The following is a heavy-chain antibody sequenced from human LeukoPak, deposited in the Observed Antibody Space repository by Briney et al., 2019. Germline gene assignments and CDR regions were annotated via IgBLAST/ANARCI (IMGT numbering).Heavy chain of an antibody. CDR3: ARDQLVLPRGISGY. V-gene: IGHV1-18*01. CDR1: GYTFSSFG. CDR2: IAVYNGNT. D-gene: IGHD1-14*01. J-gene: IGHJ4*02. Sequence: ASVKVSCKASGYTFSSFGVSWVRQAPGQGLEWMGWIAVYNGNTNYAQKFQGRLTMTTDTSTSTAYMELRSLRSDDTALYYCARDQLVLPRGISGYWGQGTLVTVSS.